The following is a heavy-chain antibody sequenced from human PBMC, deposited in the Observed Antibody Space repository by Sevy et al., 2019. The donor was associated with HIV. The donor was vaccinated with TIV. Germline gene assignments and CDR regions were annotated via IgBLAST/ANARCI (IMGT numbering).Heavy chain of an antibody. Sequence: GGSLRLSCEASGFTFNTYGMHWVRQAPGKGLEWVAVIWYDGTNTNYADSVKGRFTISTDNSKNTLDLQMNSLRGEDTAMYYCATSKPPQWRMGNAFDIWGQGTRVTVSS. J-gene: IGHJ3*02. V-gene: IGHV3-33*01. D-gene: IGHD6-19*01. CDR1: GFTFNTYG. CDR3: ATSKPPQWRMGNAFDI. CDR2: IWYDGTNT.